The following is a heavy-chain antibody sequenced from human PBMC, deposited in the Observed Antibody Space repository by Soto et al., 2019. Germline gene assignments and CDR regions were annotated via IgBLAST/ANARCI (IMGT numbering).Heavy chain of an antibody. CDR1: GFTFSSYS. D-gene: IGHD3-3*01. CDR2: ISSSSSYI. V-gene: IGHV3-21*01. J-gene: IGHJ6*02. Sequence: KSGGSLRLSCAASGFTFSSYSMNWVRQAPGKGLEWVSSISSSSSYIYYADSVKGRFTISRDNAKNSLYLQMNSLRAEDTAVYYCASLDYDFWSGYYGPRYGMDVWGQGTTVTVSS. CDR3: ASLDYDFWSGYYGPRYGMDV.